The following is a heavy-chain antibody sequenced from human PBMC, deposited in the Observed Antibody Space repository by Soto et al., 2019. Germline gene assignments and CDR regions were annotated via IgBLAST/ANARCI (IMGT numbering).Heavy chain of an antibody. V-gene: IGHV3-23*01. Sequence: VHLLESGGGLVQRGGSLRLSRLASGFTFNNYAMNWVRQAPGKGLAWVSNIGGRGGNTFYADSMRGRFNNTRDNSKNTVYLQMNNLRAEDSATYYCAKPSAYGDYAGTFDAWGQGTLVTVSP. D-gene: IGHD4-17*01. J-gene: IGHJ5*02. CDR1: GFTFNNYA. CDR3: AKPSAYGDYAGTFDA. CDR2: IGGRGGNT.